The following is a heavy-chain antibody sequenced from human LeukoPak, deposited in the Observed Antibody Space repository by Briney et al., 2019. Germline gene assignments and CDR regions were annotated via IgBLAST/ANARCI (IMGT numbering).Heavy chain of an antibody. V-gene: IGHV4-4*09. CDR3: ARQVAGWPGDKTYNWFDP. CDR2: IYTSGST. CDR1: GGSISSYY. J-gene: IGHJ5*02. Sequence: SGTLSLTCTVSGGSISSYYWSWVRQPPGKGLEWIGYIYTSGSTNYNPSLKSRVTISVDTSKNQFSLKLSSVTAADTAVYYCARQVAGWPGDKTYNWFDPWGQGTLVTVSS. D-gene: IGHD6-19*01.